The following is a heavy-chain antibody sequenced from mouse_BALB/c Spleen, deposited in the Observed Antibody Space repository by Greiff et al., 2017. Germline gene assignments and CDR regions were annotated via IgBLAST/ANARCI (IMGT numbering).Heavy chain of an antibody. CDR3: ARLLRNAMDY. Sequence: QVQLKQPGAELVKPGASVKLSCKASGYTFTSYWMHWVKQRPGQGLEWIGEINPSNGRTNYNEKFKSKATLTVDKSSSTAYMQLSSLTSEDSAVYYCARLLRNAMDYWGQGTSVTVSS. J-gene: IGHJ4*01. CDR2: INPSNGRT. V-gene: IGHV1S81*02. D-gene: IGHD1-1*01. CDR1: GYTFTSYW.